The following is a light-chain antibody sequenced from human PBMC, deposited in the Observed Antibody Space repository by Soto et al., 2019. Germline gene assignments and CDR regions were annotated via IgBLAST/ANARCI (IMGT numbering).Light chain of an antibody. CDR1: SSNIGSKT. CDR2: NSY. V-gene: IGLV1-44*01. CDR3: SSWDASLNGYV. Sequence: QSVLTQPPSASGTPGQRVTISCSGSSSNIGSKTVNWYQQLPGTVPKLLIYNSYQRPSGVPDRFSASKSGTSASLAISGLQSEDEADYYCSSWDASLNGYVFGTGTTLTVL. J-gene: IGLJ1*01.